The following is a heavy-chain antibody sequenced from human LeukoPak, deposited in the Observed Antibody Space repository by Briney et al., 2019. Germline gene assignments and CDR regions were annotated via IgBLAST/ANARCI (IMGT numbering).Heavy chain of an antibody. D-gene: IGHD4-23*01. CDR2: IDHSGST. J-gene: IGHJ4*02. V-gene: IGHV4-34*01. Sequence: SETLSLTCAVYGGSFSGYYWSWIRQPPGKGLEWSGEIDHSGSTNYNPSLKSRVTISVDTSKNQFSLKLSSVTAADTAVYYCARGRQDYGGNSAGLFDYWGQGTLVTVSS. CDR1: GGSFSGYY. CDR3: ARGRQDYGGNSAGLFDY.